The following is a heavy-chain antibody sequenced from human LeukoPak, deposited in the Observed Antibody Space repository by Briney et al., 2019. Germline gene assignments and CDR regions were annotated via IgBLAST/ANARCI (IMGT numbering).Heavy chain of an antibody. D-gene: IGHD6-13*01. V-gene: IGHV1-46*01. Sequence: ASVKVSCKASGYTFTSYYMHWVRQAPGQGLEWMRIINPSGGSTSYAQKFQGRVTMTRDTSTSTVYMELSSLRSEDTAVYYCARGLFVYDSSSSTGFDYWGQGTLVTVSS. CDR2: INPSGGST. CDR1: GYTFTSYY. CDR3: ARGLFVYDSSSSTGFDY. J-gene: IGHJ4*02.